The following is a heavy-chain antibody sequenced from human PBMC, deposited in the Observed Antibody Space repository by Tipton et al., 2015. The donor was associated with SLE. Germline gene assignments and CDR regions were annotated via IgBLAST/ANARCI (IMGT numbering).Heavy chain of an antibody. V-gene: IGHV1-69*01. CDR2: IIPIFHTT. Sequence: QLVQSGPEVKKPGSSVKVSCKASGGTLSSYAISWVRQAPGQGLEWMGEIIPIFHTTNYAQKFQGRVTITADESATTAYMDLSSLRSEDTAVYYCARGGAQRFLGWLWSTKYYDGWDVWGQGTTVTVSS. CDR3: ARGGAQRFLGWLWSTKYYDGWDV. J-gene: IGHJ6*02. CDR1: GGTLSSYA. D-gene: IGHD3-3*01.